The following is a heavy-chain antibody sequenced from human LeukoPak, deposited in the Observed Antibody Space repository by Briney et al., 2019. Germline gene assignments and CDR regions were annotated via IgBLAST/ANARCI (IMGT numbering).Heavy chain of an antibody. D-gene: IGHD6-19*01. CDR2: MNPNSGNT. Sequence: ASVKVSCKASGYTFTSYDINWVRQATGQGLEWMGWMNPNSGNTGYAQKFQGRVTMTRNTSISTAYMELSSLRSEDTAVYYCARVGYSSGWYEYYFDYWGQGTLVTVSS. V-gene: IGHV1-8*01. J-gene: IGHJ4*02. CDR3: ARVGYSSGWYEYYFDY. CDR1: GYTFTSYD.